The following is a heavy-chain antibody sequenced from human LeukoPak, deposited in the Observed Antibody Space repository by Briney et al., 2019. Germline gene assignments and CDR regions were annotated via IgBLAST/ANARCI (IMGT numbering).Heavy chain of an antibody. CDR3: TRDRYYDSSGYSEGYYFDY. CDR1: GFTFGDYA. D-gene: IGHD3-22*01. V-gene: IGHV3-49*04. CDR2: IRSKAYGGTT. J-gene: IGHJ4*02. Sequence: GGSLRLSCTASGFTFGDYAMSWVRQAPGKGLEWVGFIRSKAYGGTTEYAASVKGRFTISRDDSKSIAYLQMNSLKTEDTAVYYCTRDRYYDSSGYSEGYYFDYWGQGTLVTVSS.